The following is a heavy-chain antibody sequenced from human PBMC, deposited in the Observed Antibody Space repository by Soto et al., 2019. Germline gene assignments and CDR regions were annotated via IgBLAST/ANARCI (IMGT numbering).Heavy chain of an antibody. D-gene: IGHD4-17*01. CDR1: GGSISSGGYY. Sequence: PSETLSLTCTVSGGSISSGGYYWSWIRQHPGKGLEWIGYIYYSGSTYYNPSLKSRVTISVDTSKNQFSLKLSSVTAADTAVYYCARSSHSTVTTFDYWGQGTLVTVSS. J-gene: IGHJ4*02. CDR3: ARSSHSTVTTFDY. V-gene: IGHV4-31*03. CDR2: IYYSGST.